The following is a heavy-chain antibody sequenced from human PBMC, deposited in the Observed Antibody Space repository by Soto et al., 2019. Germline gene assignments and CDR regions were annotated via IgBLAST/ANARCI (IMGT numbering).Heavy chain of an antibody. CDR1: GYTFTGYY. J-gene: IGHJ6*02. V-gene: IGHV1-2*04. Sequence: VASVKVSCKASGYTFTGYYMHWVRQAPGQGLEWMGWINPNSGGTNYAQKFQGWVTMTRDTSISTAYMELSRLRSDDTAVYYCARELTEDYDFWSGYPQRYYGMDVWGQGTTVTVSS. CDR3: ARELTEDYDFWSGYPQRYYGMDV. CDR2: INPNSGGT. D-gene: IGHD3-3*01.